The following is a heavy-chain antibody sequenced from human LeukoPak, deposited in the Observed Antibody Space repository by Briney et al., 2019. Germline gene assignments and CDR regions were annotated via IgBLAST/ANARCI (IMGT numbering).Heavy chain of an antibody. J-gene: IGHJ4*02. CDR2: ISYDGSNK. D-gene: IGHD6-13*01. CDR3: ARALTGIATAGIHY. Sequence: GGSLRLSCAASGFTFSSYAMHWVRQAPGKGLEWVAVISYDGSNKYYADSVKGRFTISRDNSKNTLYLQMNSLRAEDTAVYYCARALTGIATAGIHYWGQGTLVTVSS. V-gene: IGHV3-30*04. CDR1: GFTFSSYA.